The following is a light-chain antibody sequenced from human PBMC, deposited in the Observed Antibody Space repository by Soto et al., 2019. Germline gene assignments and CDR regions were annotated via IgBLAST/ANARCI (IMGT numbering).Light chain of an antibody. J-gene: IGKJ1*01. CDR1: QNIDRS. CDR2: TAS. V-gene: IGKV1-5*03. Sequence: DLQMTQSPSTLSTSLGDRVTITCRASQNIDRSLAWYQQKPGKAPKLLIYTASNLQDGVPSRFSASGSGTDFTLTISGPQPDDFATYYCQHYDAYSRTFGQGTRVDVK. CDR3: QHYDAYSRT.